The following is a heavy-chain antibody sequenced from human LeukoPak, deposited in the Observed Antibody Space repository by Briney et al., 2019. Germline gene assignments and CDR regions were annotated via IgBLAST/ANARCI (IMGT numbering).Heavy chain of an antibody. V-gene: IGHV4-34*01. Sequence: KPSETLSLTCAVYGGSFSGYYWSWIRQPPGKGLEWIGEINHSGSTNYNPSLKSRVTISVDTSKNQFSLKLSSVTAADTAVYYCATLRSKMATISPRRFDPWGQGTLVTVSS. J-gene: IGHJ5*02. D-gene: IGHD5-24*01. CDR1: GGSFSGYY. CDR2: INHSGST. CDR3: ATLRSKMATISPRRFDP.